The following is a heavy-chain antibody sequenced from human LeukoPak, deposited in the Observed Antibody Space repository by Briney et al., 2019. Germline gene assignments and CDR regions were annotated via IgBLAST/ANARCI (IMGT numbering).Heavy chain of an antibody. CDR1: GYTFTSYD. CDR2: ISAYNGNT. Sequence: GASVKVSCKASGYTFTSYDINWVRQATGQGLEWMGWISAYNGNTNYAQKLQGRVTMTTDTSASTAYMELSSLRSEDMAVYYCARDSSSVEGYYYYYMDVWGKGTTVTVSS. J-gene: IGHJ6*03. CDR3: ARDSSSVEGYYYYYMDV. V-gene: IGHV1-18*03. D-gene: IGHD6-13*01.